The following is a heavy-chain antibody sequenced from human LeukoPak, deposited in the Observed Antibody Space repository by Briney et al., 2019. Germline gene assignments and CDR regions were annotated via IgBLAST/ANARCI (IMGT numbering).Heavy chain of an antibody. D-gene: IGHD3-10*01. CDR3: ARDSGTMVRGARGFDP. CDR1: GFTVSSNY. CDR2: IYSGVST. J-gene: IGHJ5*02. V-gene: IGHV3-66*02. Sequence: PGGSLRLSCAASGFTVSSNYMSWVCQAPGKGLEWVSVIYSGVSTYYADSVKGRFTISRDNSKNTLYLQMNSLRAEDTAVYYCARDSGTMVRGARGFDPWGQGTLVTVSS.